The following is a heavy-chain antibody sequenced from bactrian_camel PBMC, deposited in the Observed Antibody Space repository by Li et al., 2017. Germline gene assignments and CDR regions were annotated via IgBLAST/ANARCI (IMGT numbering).Heavy chain of an antibody. D-gene: IGHD1*01. V-gene: IGHV3S35*01. CDR3: AASPRSCGTWDEKRWLF. CDR1: GFTFSSYA. Sequence: DVQLVESGGGLVQPGGSLTLSCAASGFTFSSYAISWVRQAPGKGLEWVSSINSAGTSTYYADSVKGRFTISKHKAKDTVYLQMNSLKPEDTAMYYCAASPRSCGTWDEKRWLFWGQGTQVTVS. CDR2: INSAGTST. J-gene: IGHJ4*01.